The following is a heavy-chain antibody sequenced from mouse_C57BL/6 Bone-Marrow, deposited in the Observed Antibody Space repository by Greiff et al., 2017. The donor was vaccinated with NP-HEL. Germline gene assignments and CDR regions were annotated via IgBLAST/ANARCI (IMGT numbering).Heavy chain of an antibody. V-gene: IGHV1-55*01. CDR2: IYPGSGST. CDR1: GYTFTSYW. Sequence: VQLQQSGAELVKPGASVKMSCKASGYTFTSYWITWVKQRPGQGLEWIGDIYPGSGSTKYNEKFKSKATLTVDTSSSTAYMQLSSLTSEDSAVYYCAREADYYGRISFDYWGQGTTLSVSS. D-gene: IGHD1-1*01. J-gene: IGHJ2*01. CDR3: AREADYYGRISFDY.